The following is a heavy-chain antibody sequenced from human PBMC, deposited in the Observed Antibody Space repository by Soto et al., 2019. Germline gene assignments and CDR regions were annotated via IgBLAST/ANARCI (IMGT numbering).Heavy chain of an antibody. V-gene: IGHV4-31*03. CDR1: GGSISSGDYY. D-gene: IGHD3-3*01. CDR3: ARWWSGSRQGFDP. Sequence: QVQLQESGPGLVKPSQTLSLTCTVSGGSISSGDYYWIWIRQHPGKGLEWIGYIYYSGSTYYNPSLKSRVTISVDTSKNQFSLKLSSVHAADTAVYYCARWWSGSRQGFDPWGQGTLVTVSS. CDR2: IYYSGST. J-gene: IGHJ5*02.